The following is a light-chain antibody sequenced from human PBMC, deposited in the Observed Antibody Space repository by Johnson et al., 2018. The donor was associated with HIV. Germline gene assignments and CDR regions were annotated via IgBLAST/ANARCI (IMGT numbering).Light chain of an antibody. V-gene: IGLV1-51*01. Sequence: QSALMQPPSVSAAPGQKVTISCSGSRSNIGNNYVSWYQQLPGTAPKLLISNNSKRPSGIPDRFSGSKSGTSATLAITGLQTGDEADYYCGTWGGVFGTGTKVTVL. J-gene: IGLJ1*01. CDR3: GTWGGV. CDR1: RSNIGNNY. CDR2: NNS.